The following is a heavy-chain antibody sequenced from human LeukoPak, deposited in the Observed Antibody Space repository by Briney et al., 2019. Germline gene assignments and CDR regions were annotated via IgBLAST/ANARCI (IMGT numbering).Heavy chain of an antibody. D-gene: IGHD3-22*01. V-gene: IGHV1-46*01. CDR3: ARELPVQGSGYFGRFDY. CDR2: INPSGGST. Sequence: ASVKVSCKASGYTFTSYYMHWVRQAPGQGLEWMGIINPSGGSTSYAQKFQGRVTMTRDTSTSTVYMELSSLRSEDTAVYYCARELPVQGSGYFGRFDYWGQGTLVTVSS. J-gene: IGHJ4*02. CDR1: GYTFTSYY.